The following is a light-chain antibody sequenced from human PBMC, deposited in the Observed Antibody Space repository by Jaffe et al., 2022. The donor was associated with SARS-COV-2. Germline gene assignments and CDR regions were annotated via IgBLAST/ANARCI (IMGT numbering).Light chain of an antibody. J-gene: IGLJ3*02. CDR1: SSNVGRGT. Sequence: QPVLTQPPSASGTPGQRVTISCSGSSSNVGRGTVNWLQQLPGAAPKVLIYTSNQRPSGVPGRYAGSKSGTSASLAISGLRSEDEADYYCAAWDDSLNSWVFGGGTRLTVL. CDR3: AAWDDSLNSWV. CDR2: TSN. V-gene: IGLV1-44*01.